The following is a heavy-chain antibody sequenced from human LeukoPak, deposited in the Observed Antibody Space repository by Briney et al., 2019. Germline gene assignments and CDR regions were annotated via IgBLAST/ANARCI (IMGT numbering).Heavy chain of an antibody. CDR2: INPDGGST. V-gene: IGHV1-46*01. CDR1: GYTFTSYW. Sequence: ASVKVSCKASGYTFTSYWIQWVRQDPGQGLEWMGLINPDGGSTAYAHRFQGRVIMTRDTSTSTAYMDLSSLRSEDTAVYYCARAPRNSSTMLDYWGQGTLVTVSS. CDR3: ARAPRNSSTMLDY. J-gene: IGHJ4*02. D-gene: IGHD6-13*01.